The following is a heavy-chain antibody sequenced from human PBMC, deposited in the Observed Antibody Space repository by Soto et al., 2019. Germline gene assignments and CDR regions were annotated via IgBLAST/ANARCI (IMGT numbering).Heavy chain of an antibody. Sequence: ESGGGVVQPGGSLRLSCAASGFIFSSYAMHWVRQAPGKGLEWVAVISYDGNNKYYADSVKGRFTISRDNPKNTLYLQMNSLRAEDTAVYYCARVVHSGWPVDDWGQGTLVTVSS. V-gene: IGHV3-30-3*01. CDR2: ISYDGNNK. J-gene: IGHJ4*02. CDR1: GFIFSSYA. D-gene: IGHD6-19*01. CDR3: ARVVHSGWPVDD.